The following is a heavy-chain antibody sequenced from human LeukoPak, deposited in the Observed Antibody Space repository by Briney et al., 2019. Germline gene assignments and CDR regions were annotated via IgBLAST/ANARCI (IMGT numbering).Heavy chain of an antibody. J-gene: IGHJ4*02. D-gene: IGHD3-3*01. CDR1: GFTFSSYW. CDR3: AREKNFGVVIAFDY. Sequence: PGGSLRLSCAASGFTFSSYWMSWVRQAPGKGLEWVANIKQDGSEKYYVDSVKGRFTISRDNAKNSLYLQMNSLRAEDTAVYYCAREKNFGVVIAFDYWGQGTLVTVSS. CDR2: IKQDGSEK. V-gene: IGHV3-7*01.